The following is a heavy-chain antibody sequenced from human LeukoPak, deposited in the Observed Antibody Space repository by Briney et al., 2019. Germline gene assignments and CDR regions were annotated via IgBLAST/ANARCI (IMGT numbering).Heavy chain of an antibody. CDR3: ARHTGIVGATTWFDP. D-gene: IGHD1-26*01. Sequence: SETLSLTCTVSGGSISSSSYYWVWIRQPPGKGLEWIGSSYYSGSTYYNPSLNSRVSISVDTSKNQFSLKLRSVTAADTAAYYCARHTGIVGATTWFDPWGQGTLVTVSS. V-gene: IGHV4-39*01. J-gene: IGHJ5*02. CDR1: GGSISSSSYY. CDR2: SYYSGST.